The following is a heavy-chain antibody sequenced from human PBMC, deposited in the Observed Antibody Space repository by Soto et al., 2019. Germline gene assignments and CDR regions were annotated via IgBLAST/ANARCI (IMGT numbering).Heavy chain of an antibody. CDR1: GYNFTSYG. CDR2: ISTYNGNT. V-gene: IGHV1-18*01. D-gene: IGHD5-18*01. CDR3: ASDYSYGMFGY. Sequence: QVQLVQSGAEVKKPGASVKVSCKASGYNFTSYGISWVRQAPGQGLEWMGWISTYNGNTNSAQKLQGRVTMTTDTSTSIAYMELMSLRSDDTAVYYCASDYSYGMFGYWGQGTLVTVSS. J-gene: IGHJ4*02.